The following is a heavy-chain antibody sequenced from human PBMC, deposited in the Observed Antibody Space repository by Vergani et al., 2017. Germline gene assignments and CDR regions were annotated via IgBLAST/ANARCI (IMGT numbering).Heavy chain of an antibody. CDR1: GFTFSSYS. J-gene: IGHJ6*02. D-gene: IGHD2-2*01. V-gene: IGHV3-48*01. Sequence: EGQLVESGGDWVQRGGSLRLSCAASGFTFSSYSMNWVRQAPGKGLEWVSYISSSSSTIYYADSVKGRFTISRDNAKNSLYLQMNSLRAEDTAVYYCARSTRDCSSTSCYPYYYYGMDVWGQGTTVTVSS. CDR3: ARSTRDCSSTSCYPYYYYGMDV. CDR2: ISSSSSTI.